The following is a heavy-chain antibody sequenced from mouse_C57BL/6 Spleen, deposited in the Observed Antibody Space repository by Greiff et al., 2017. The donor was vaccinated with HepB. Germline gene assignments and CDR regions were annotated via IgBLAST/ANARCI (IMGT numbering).Heavy chain of an antibody. Sequence: EVKLMESGGDLVKPGGSLKLSCAASGFTFSSYGMSWVRQTPDKRLEWVATISSGGSYTYYPDSVKGRFTISRDNAKNTLYLQMSSLKSEDTAMYYCARRGGHAMDYWGQGTSVTVSS. CDR2: ISSGGSYT. CDR1: GFTFSSYG. J-gene: IGHJ4*01. CDR3: ARRGGHAMDY. V-gene: IGHV5-6*02.